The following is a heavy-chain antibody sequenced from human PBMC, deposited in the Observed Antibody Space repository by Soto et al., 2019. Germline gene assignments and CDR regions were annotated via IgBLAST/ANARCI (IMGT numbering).Heavy chain of an antibody. J-gene: IGHJ4*02. D-gene: IGHD3-22*01. Sequence: EVQLVESGGGSVQPGGSLRLSCAVSGFIFSRYWMHWVRQVPGKGLVWVSRINGDGSITIDADFVKGRFTISRDNAKNTLFLQVNNLRADDTAVYYCARGESSDIDSWGQGTLVTVSS. V-gene: IGHV3-74*01. CDR1: GFIFSRYW. CDR3: ARGESSDIDS. CDR2: INGDGSIT.